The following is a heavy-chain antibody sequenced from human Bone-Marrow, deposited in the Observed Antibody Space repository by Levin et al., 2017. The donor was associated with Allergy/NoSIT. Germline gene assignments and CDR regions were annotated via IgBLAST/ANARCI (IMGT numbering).Heavy chain of an antibody. CDR2: LSGRGETT. V-gene: IGHV3-23*01. Sequence: HSGGSLRLSCAASGFTFSSYAMTWVRQAPGKGLEWISGLSGRGETTYYADSVKGRFTISRDNDKNTLFLQMNSLRTEDTALFYCAKWGRGSDGGWFFDFWGRGTLVTVSS. D-gene: IGHD3-16*01. CDR1: GFTFSSYA. J-gene: IGHJ2*01. CDR3: AKWGRGSDGGWFFDF.